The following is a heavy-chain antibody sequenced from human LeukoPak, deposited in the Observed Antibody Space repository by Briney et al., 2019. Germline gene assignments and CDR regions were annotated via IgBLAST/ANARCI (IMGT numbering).Heavy chain of an antibody. CDR3: AREIYSNYNYYYGMDV. Sequence: GGPLRLSCAASGFTFSSYGMHWVRQAPGKGLEWVAVIWYDGSNKYYADSVKGRFTISRDNSKNTLYLQMNSLRAEDTAVYYCAREIYSNYNYYYGMDVWGQGTTVTVSS. CDR2: IWYDGSNK. CDR1: GFTFSSYG. D-gene: IGHD4-4*01. V-gene: IGHV3-33*01. J-gene: IGHJ6*02.